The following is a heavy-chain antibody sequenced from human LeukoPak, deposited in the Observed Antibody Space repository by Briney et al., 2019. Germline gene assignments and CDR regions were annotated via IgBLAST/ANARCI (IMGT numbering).Heavy chain of an antibody. V-gene: IGHV3-30*02. CDR2: IRYDGSNK. CDR3: AKGRVVPAAILGY. Sequence: GGSLRLSCAASGFTFSSYGMHWVRQAPGKGLEWVAFIRYDGSNKYYADSVKGRFTISRDNSKNTLYLQMNSLRAEDTAVHYCAKGRVVPAAILGYWGQGTLVTVSS. D-gene: IGHD2-2*02. J-gene: IGHJ4*02. CDR1: GFTFSSYG.